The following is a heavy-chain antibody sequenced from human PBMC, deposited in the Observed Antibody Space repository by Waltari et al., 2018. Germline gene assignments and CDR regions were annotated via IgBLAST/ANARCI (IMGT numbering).Heavy chain of an antibody. V-gene: IGHV5-51*01. Sequence: EVQLVQSGAEVKKPGESLKISCKGSGYSFTSSWIGWVRQMPGKGLEWMGIIYPGDSDTRYSPSFQGQVTISADKSIGTAYLQWSSLKASDTAMYYCARPLVTAIPSGAFDIWGQGTMVTVSS. CDR1: GYSFTSSW. CDR3: ARPLVTAIPSGAFDI. D-gene: IGHD2-21*02. J-gene: IGHJ3*02. CDR2: IYPGDSDT.